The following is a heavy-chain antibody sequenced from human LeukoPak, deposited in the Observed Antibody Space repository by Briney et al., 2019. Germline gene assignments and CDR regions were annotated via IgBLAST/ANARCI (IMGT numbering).Heavy chain of an antibody. J-gene: IGHJ4*02. V-gene: IGHV1-2*02. CDR3: ARVTRGSGYYYNDY. D-gene: IGHD3-22*01. CDR2: INPNSGGT. Sequence: ASVKLSCKASGYTFTGYYMHWVRQAPGQGLEWMGWINPNSGGTNYAQKFQGRVTMTRDTTISTAYLELSRLRSDDTVVYYCARVTRGSGYYYNDYWGEGTLVTVSS. CDR1: GYTFTGYY.